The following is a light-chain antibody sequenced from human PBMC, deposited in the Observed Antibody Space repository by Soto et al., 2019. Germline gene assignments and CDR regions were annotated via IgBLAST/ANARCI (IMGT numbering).Light chain of an antibody. V-gene: IGLV1-44*01. CDR1: SSNIGSNS. CDR3: AAWDDRLNGYV. CDR2: SND. J-gene: IGLJ1*01. Sequence: QSALTQPPSASGTPGQRVTISCSGSSSNIGSNSVNWYQQLPGTAPKLLIYSNDRRPSGVPDRFSGSKSGTSASLAISGLQSEDEADYYCAAWDDRLNGYVFGTG.